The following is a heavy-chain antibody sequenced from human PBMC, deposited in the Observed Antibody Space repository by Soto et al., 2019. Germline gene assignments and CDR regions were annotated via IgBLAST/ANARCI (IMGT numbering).Heavy chain of an antibody. J-gene: IGHJ6*02. Sequence: SETLSLTCAVYGGSFSGYYWSWIRQPPGKGLEWIGEINHSGSTNYNPSLKSRVTISVDTSKNQFSLKLSSVTAADTAVYYCARLLGYCSGGSCYSWGGYYYYYGMDVWGQGTTVTVS. D-gene: IGHD2-15*01. CDR1: GGSFSGYY. CDR2: INHSGST. CDR3: ARLLGYCSGGSCYSWGGYYYYYGMDV. V-gene: IGHV4-34*01.